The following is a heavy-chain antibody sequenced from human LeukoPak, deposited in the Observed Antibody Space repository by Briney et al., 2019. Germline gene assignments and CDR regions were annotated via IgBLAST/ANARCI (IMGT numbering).Heavy chain of an antibody. V-gene: IGHV3-30*18. D-gene: IGHD3-9*01. CDR2: ISYDGSNK. J-gene: IGHJ4*02. CDR1: GFTFSSYG. CDR3: PKAFYEILSGFPN. Sequence: GRSLRLSCAASGFTFSSYGMHWVRQAPGKGLEWVAVISYDGSNKYYADSVKGRFTISRDNSKNTLYLQMNSLSAEDTAVYYCPKAFYEILSGFPNWGQGTLVTVSS.